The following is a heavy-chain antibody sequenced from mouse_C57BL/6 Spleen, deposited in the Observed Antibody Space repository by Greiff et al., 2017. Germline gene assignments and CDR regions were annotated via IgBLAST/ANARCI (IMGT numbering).Heavy chain of an antibody. CDR3: AREDTTAHYFDY. CDR1: GYTFTSYW. D-gene: IGHD1-2*01. Sequence: QVQLQQPGAELVRPGSSVKLSCKASGYTFTSYWMHWVKQRPIQGLEWIGNIDPSDSETHYNQKFKDKATLTVDKSSSTAYMQLSSLTSEDSAVYYCAREDTTAHYFDYWGQGTTLTVSS. J-gene: IGHJ2*01. CDR2: IDPSDSET. V-gene: IGHV1-52*01.